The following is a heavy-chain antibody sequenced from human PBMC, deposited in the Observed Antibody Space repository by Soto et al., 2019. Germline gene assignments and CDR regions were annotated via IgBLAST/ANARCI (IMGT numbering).Heavy chain of an antibody. CDR2: IYYSGST. J-gene: IGHJ4*02. Sequence: QLQLQESGPGLVKPSETLSLTCTVSGGSIGSSSYYWGWIRQPPGKGLEWIGSIYYSGSTYYNPSLKSRVTISVDTSKNQFSLKLSSVTAADTAVYYCARQPHYYGSGSYNFDYWGQGTLVTVSS. D-gene: IGHD3-10*01. V-gene: IGHV4-39*01. CDR3: ARQPHYYGSGSYNFDY. CDR1: GGSIGSSSYY.